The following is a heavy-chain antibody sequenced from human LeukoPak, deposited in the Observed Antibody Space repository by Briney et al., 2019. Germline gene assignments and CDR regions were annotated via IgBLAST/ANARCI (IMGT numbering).Heavy chain of an antibody. J-gene: IGHJ4*02. CDR2: ISGSGGST. CDR3: AKDPLVRGVTYDY. V-gene: IGHV3-23*01. Sequence: GGSLRLSCAASGFTFSSYAMSWVRQAPGKGLEWVSAISGSGGSTYYADSVKGRFTISSDNSKNTLYLQMNSLRAEDTAVYYCAKDPLVRGVTYDYWGQGTLVTVSS. D-gene: IGHD3-10*01. CDR1: GFTFSSYA.